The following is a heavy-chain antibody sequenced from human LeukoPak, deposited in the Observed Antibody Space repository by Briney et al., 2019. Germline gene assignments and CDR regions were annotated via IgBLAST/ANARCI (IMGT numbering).Heavy chain of an antibody. V-gene: IGHV4-59*08. J-gene: IGHJ4*02. Sequence: KASETLSLTCTVSGGSISSYYWSWIRQPPGKGLEWIGYIYYSGSTNYNPSLKSRVTISVDTSKNQFSLKLSSVTAADTAVYYCARHGRLGIVPGRFDYWGQGTLVTVSS. D-gene: IGHD7-27*01. CDR2: IYYSGST. CDR3: ARHGRLGIVPGRFDY. CDR1: GGSISSYY.